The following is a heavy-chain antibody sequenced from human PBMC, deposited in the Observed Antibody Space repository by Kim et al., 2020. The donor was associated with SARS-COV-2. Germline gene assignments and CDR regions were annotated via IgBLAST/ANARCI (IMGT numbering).Heavy chain of an antibody. Sequence: GGSLRLSCAASGFSVSSKYMTWVRQAPGKGLEWVSVIYVDCSTYYAASVMGRFTISRDNSKNTLYLQMNSLRAEDTAVYYCTRDVFDGYWNWGQGTLVTVSS. J-gene: IGHJ4*02. V-gene: IGHV3-53*01. CDR3: TRDVFDGYWN. D-gene: IGHD1-1*01. CDR1: GFSVSSKY. CDR2: IYVDCST.